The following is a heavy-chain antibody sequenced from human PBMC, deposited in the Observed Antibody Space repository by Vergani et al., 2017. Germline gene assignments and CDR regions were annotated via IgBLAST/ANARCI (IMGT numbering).Heavy chain of an antibody. V-gene: IGHV3-23*01. Sequence: EVQLLESGGGLVLPVGSLRLSCAASGFTFSSYAMSWVRQAPGKGLEWVSTISGSGGSTYYADSVKGRFTISRDNSKNTLYLQMNSLRAEDTAVYYCAKVYCSSTTCYRNWFDPWGQGTLVTVSS. J-gene: IGHJ5*02. CDR2: ISGSGGST. D-gene: IGHD2-2*02. CDR1: GFTFSSYA. CDR3: AKVYCSSTTCYRNWFDP.